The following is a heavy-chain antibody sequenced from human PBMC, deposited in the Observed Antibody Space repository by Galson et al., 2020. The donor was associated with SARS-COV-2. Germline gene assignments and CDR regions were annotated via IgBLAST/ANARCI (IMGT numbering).Heavy chain of an antibody. CDR2: FDPEDGET. CDR3: AISPAITMVRGVIKDYYYYYGMDV. V-gene: IGHV1-24*01. CDR1: GYTLTELS. Sequence: ASVKVSCKVSGYTLTELSMHWVRRAPGKGLEWMGGFDPEDGETIYAQKFQGRVTMTEDTSTDTAYMELSSLRSEDTAVYYCAISPAITMVRGVIKDYYYYYGMDVWGQGTTVTVSS. D-gene: IGHD3-10*01. J-gene: IGHJ6*02.